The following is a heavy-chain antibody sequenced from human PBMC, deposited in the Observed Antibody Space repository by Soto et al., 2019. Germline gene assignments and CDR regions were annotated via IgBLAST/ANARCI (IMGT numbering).Heavy chain of an antibody. J-gene: IGHJ4*02. CDR1: GGTLSSYA. D-gene: IGHD3-22*01. Sequence: ASVKVSCKASGGTLSSYAISWVRQAPGQGLEWMGWINPNSGGTNYAQKFQGRVTMTRDTSISTAYMELSRLRSDDTAVYYCARAVVVVITTGFDYWGQGTLVNLSS. V-gene: IGHV1-2*02. CDR3: ARAVVVVITTGFDY. CDR2: INPNSGGT.